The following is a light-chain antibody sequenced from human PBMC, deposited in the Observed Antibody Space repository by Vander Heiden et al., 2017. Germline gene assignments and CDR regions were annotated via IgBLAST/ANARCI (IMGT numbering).Light chain of an antibody. CDR3: QQRSNWSIT. CDR1: QSVSSY. CDR2: DAS. V-gene: IGKV3-11*01. Sequence: EIVLPQSPATLSSSPGERATLSCRASQSVSSYLAWYQQKPGQAPRLLIYDASNRATGIPARFSGSGSGTDFTLTISSLEPEDFAVYYCQQRSNWSITFGQGTRLEIK. J-gene: IGKJ5*01.